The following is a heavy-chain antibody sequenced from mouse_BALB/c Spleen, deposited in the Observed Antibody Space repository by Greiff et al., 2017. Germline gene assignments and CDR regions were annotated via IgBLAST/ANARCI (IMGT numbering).Heavy chain of an antibody. CDR2: ISYDGSN. D-gene: IGHD1-1*01. V-gene: IGHV3-6*02. Sequence: EVQLQQSGPGLVKPSQSLSLTCSVTGYSITSGYYWNWIRQFPGNKLEWMGYISYDGSNNYNPSLKNRISITRDTSKNQFFLKLNSVTTEDTATYYCARVWGPYGDYFDYWGQGTTLTVSS. CDR1: GYSITSGYY. CDR3: ARVWGPYGDYFDY. J-gene: IGHJ2*01.